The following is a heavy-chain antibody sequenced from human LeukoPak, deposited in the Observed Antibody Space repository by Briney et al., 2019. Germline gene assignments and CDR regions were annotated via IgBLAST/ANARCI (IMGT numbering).Heavy chain of an antibody. Sequence: GGSLRLSCAASGFTFSSYSMNWVRQAPGKGLEWVSSISSSSSYTYYADSVKGRFTISRDNAKNSLYLQMNSLRAEDTAVYYCARDASEAYYYYYGMDVWGQGTTVTVSS. J-gene: IGHJ6*02. CDR1: GFTFSSYS. CDR2: ISSSSSYT. V-gene: IGHV3-21*01. CDR3: ARDASEAYYYYYGMDV. D-gene: IGHD6-19*01.